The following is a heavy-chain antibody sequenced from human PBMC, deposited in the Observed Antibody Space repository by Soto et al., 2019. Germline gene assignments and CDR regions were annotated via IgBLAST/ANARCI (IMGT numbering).Heavy chain of an antibody. Sequence: SENLSLTCAVSGDSISSYSWNWIRQTAGRGLEWIGRVSPSAHTQYRSSFETRVTISVDMSTNQFFLELRYVTAADTAVYYCARESGENWSYEAYWGQGTQVPVAS. D-gene: IGHD1-7*01. J-gene: IGHJ4*02. CDR2: VSPSAHT. CDR3: ARESGENWSYEAY. CDR1: GDSISSYS. V-gene: IGHV4-4*07.